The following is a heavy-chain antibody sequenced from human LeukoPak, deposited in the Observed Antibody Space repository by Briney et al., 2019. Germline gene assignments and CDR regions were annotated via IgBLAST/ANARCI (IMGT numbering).Heavy chain of an antibody. CDR1: GGSISSGSYY. D-gene: IGHD2-2*01. CDR3: ARDGEDIVVVPAAI. V-gene: IGHV4-61*02. Sequence: SQTLSLTCTVSGGSISSGSYYWSWIRQPAGKGLEWIGRIYTSGSTNYNPSLKSRVTISVDTSKNQFSLKLSSVTAADTAVYYCARDGEDIVVVPAAIWGQGTLFTVSS. J-gene: IGHJ4*02. CDR2: IYTSGST.